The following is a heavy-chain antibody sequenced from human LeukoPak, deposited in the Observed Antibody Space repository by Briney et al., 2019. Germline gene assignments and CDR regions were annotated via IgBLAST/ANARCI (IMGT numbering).Heavy chain of an antibody. V-gene: IGHV3-11*04. CDR1: GFTFSDYY. CDR3: ARVLFSVRPYYFDY. Sequence: KPGGSLRLSCAASGFTFSDYYMTWVRPAPGKGLQWLSYITGSGDAIYSADSVKGRFTISRDNVKNSLYLQMNSLRAEDTAVYYCARVLFSVRPYYFDYWGQGTLVTVSS. CDR2: ITGSGDAI. D-gene: IGHD3-10*02. J-gene: IGHJ4*02.